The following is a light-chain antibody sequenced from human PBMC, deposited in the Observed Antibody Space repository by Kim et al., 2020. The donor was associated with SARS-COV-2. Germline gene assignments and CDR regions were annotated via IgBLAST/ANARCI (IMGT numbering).Light chain of an antibody. V-gene: IGKV3-11*01. CDR2: DAS. CDR1: QSVSSY. J-gene: IGKJ4*01. Sequence: LSPGERATLSCCASQSVSSYLAWYQQKPGQAPRLLIYDASNRATGIPARFSGSGSGTDFTLTISSLEPEDFAVYYCQQRSNWPLTFGGGTKVDIK. CDR3: QQRSNWPLT.